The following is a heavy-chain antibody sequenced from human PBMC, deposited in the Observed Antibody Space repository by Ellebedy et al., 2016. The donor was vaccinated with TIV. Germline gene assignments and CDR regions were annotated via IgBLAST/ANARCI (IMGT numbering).Heavy chain of an antibody. J-gene: IGHJ4*02. CDR2: INHSGST. CDR1: GGSISSSSYY. V-gene: IGHV4-39*07. Sequence: MPSETLSLTCTVSGGSISSSSYYWGWIRQPPGKGLEWIGEINHSGSTNYNPSLKSRVTILVDTSKNQFSLKLSSVTAADTAVYYCAREAGRGGNSPRSNWGQGTLVTVSS. D-gene: IGHD4-23*01. CDR3: AREAGRGGNSPRSN.